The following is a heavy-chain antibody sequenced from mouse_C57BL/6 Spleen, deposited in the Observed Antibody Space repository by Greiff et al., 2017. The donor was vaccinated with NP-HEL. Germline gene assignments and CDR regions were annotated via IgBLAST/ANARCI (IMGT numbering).Heavy chain of an antibody. CDR3: VRHPDGYEYAMDY. CDR1: GFSFNTYA. J-gene: IGHJ4*01. CDR2: IRSKSNNYAT. Sequence: EVQGVESGGGLVQPKGSLKLSCAASGFSFNTYAMNWVRQAPGKGLEWVARIRSKSNNYATYYADSVKDRFTISRDDSESMLYLQMNNLKTEDTAMYYCVRHPDGYEYAMDYWGQGTSVTVSS. V-gene: IGHV10-1*01. D-gene: IGHD2-2*01.